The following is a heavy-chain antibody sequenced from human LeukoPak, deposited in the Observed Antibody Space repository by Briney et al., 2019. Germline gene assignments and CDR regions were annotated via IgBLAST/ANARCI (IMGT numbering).Heavy chain of an antibody. CDR2: IYTSGST. J-gene: IGHJ6*03. CDR3: ASHSPDCSSPSCYYYYYMDV. D-gene: IGHD2-2*01. V-gene: IGHV4-4*07. CDR1: GGSISSYY. Sequence: SETLSLTCTVAGGSISSYYWSWIRQPAGKGLEWIGRIYTSGSTNYNPSLKSRVTMSVDTSKNQFSLKLSSVTAADTAVYYCASHSPDCSSPSCYYYYYMDVWGKGTTVTVSS.